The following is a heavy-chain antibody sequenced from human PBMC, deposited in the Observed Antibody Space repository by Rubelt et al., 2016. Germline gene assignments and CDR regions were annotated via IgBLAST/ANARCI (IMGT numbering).Heavy chain of an antibody. CDR2: TSHDESKT. V-gene: IGHV3-30*18. CDR3: AKRAHYYNYYYMDV. J-gene: IGHJ6*03. CDR1: GFSFSSYG. Sequence: VQLVESGGGLIQPGRSLRLSCAASGFSFSSYGMHCVRQAPGKGLEWVAVTSHDESKTDYAGSVKGRFTISKNNSKNTLYLQMNSLRGEDTGVYYCAKRAHYYNYYYMDVWGKGTTVTVSS. D-gene: IGHD3-10*01.